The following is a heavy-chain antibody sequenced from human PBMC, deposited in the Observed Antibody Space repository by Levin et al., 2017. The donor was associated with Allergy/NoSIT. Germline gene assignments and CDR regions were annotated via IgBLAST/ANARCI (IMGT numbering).Heavy chain of an antibody. CDR2: ISWNSGSI. V-gene: IGHV3-9*01. CDR3: AKDRGAGYCSGGSCYQPRYYYGMDV. CDR1: GFTFDDYA. D-gene: IGHD2-15*01. Sequence: SLKISCAASGFTFDDYAMHWVRQAPGKGLEWVSGISWNSGSIGYADSVKGRFTISRDNAKNSLYLQMNSLRAEDTALYYCAKDRGAGYCSGGSCYQPRYYYGMDVWGQGTTVTVSS. J-gene: IGHJ6*02.